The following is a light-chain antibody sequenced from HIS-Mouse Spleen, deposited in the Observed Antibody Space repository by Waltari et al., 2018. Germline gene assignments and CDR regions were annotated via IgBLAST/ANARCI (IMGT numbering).Light chain of an antibody. CDR2: GKN. CDR3: NSRDSSGNHVV. CDR1: SLRSYY. V-gene: IGLV3-19*01. Sequence: SSELTQDPAVSVALGQTVRITCQGDSLRSYYASWYQQKPGQDPVLVIYGKNNRPSGVPGRFSGSSSGNTASLTITGAQAEEEADYYCNSRDSSGNHVVFGGGTKLTVL. J-gene: IGLJ2*01.